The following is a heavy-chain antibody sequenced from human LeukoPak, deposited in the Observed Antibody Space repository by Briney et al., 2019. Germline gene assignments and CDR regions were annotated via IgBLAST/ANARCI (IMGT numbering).Heavy chain of an antibody. CDR2: INHRGST. D-gene: IGHD3-22*01. CDR1: GGSFSGYY. CDR3: ARLYYYDSSGPGDNAFDI. V-gene: IGHV4-34*01. Sequence: KPSETLSLTCAVYGGSFSGYYWSWIRQPPGKGLEWIGEINHRGSTNYNPSLKSRVTISVDTSKNQFSLKLSSVTAADTAVYYCARLYYYDSSGPGDNAFDIWGQGTMVTVSS. J-gene: IGHJ3*02.